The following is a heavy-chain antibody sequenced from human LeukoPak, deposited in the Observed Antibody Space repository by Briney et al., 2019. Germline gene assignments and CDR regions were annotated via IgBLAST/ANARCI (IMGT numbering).Heavy chain of an antibody. CDR3: AKDNYNSGWYPLDPFDI. CDR2: ISTYNGDT. J-gene: IGHJ3*02. D-gene: IGHD6-19*01. Sequence: GASVKVSCKASGYTFINYDISWLRQAPGQGLEWVGWISTYNGDTSSAQKFQGRVTMTTDTSTSTAYMELRSLRSDDTAVYFCAKDNYNSGWYPLDPFDIWGQGTMVTVSS. V-gene: IGHV1-18*01. CDR1: GYTFINYD.